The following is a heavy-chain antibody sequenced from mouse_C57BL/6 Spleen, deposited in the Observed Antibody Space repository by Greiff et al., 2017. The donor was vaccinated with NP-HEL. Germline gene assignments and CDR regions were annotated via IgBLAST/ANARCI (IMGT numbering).Heavy chain of an antibody. Sequence: QVQLQQSGPELVKPGASVKISCKASGYAFSSSWMNWVKQRPGKGLEWIGRIYPGDGDTNYNGKFKGKATLTADKSSSTAYMQLSSLTSEDSAVYFCASSGTGFLWGQGTTLTVSS. J-gene: IGHJ2*01. CDR1: GYAFSSSW. D-gene: IGHD4-1*01. CDR2: IYPGDGDT. CDR3: ASSGTGFL. V-gene: IGHV1-82*01.